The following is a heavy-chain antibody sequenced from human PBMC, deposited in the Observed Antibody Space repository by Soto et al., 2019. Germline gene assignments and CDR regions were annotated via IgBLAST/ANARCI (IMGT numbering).Heavy chain of an antibody. CDR3: TKKERAAGY. CDR1: GFTFSGSA. J-gene: IGHJ4*02. V-gene: IGHV3-73*01. CDR2: IRGKANKYAT. D-gene: IGHD6-13*01. Sequence: PGGSLRLSCAASGFTFSGSAIHWVRQGPGKGLEWVGRIRGKANKYATAYAASVQGRFTISRDDSMNTAYLQMNRLSAEDTAQYYCTKKERAAGYRGQRTRVTVSS.